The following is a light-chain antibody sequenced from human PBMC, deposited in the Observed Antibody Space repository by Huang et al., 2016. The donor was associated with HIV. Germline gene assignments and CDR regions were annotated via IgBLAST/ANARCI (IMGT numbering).Light chain of an antibody. CDR2: GAF. CDR1: QSVSNN. J-gene: IGKJ1*01. V-gene: IGKV3-15*01. Sequence: EIVMTQSPVTLSASPGERVTLSCRASQSVSNNVAWYHPKPGQTPRLLIFGAFTRATGVPARFSGSGSGTEFTLTISSLQSEDFAVYHCQQYNNWPRTFGRGTKVEIK. CDR3: QQYNNWPRT.